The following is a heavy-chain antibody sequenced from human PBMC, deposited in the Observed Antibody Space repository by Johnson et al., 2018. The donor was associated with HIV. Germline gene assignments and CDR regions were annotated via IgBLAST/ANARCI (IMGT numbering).Heavy chain of an antibody. CDR3: ARDGCIAVAGPTQVCAFDI. CDR1: GFTFDDYA. CDR2: IYSGGTT. Sequence: VQLVESGGGLVQPGRSLRLSCAASGFTFDDYAMHWVRQAPGKGLEWVSGIYSGGTTYYADSVKGRFTISSDNSKNTLYLQMNSLRAEDTAVYYCARDGCIAVAGPTQVCAFDIWGQGTMVTVSS. D-gene: IGHD6-19*01. V-gene: IGHV3-66*01. J-gene: IGHJ3*02.